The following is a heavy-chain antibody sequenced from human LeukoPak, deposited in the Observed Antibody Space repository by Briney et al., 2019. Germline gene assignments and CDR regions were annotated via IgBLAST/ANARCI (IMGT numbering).Heavy chain of an antibody. CDR3: ARVRHYDLNWFDP. D-gene: IGHD3-3*01. CDR2: IIPIFGTA. J-gene: IGHJ5*02. V-gene: IGHV1-69*13. CDR1: GGTFSSYA. Sequence: ASVKVSCKASGGTFSSYAISWVRQAPGQGFEWMGGIIPIFGTANYAQKFQGRVTITADESTSTAYMELSSLRSEDTAVYYCARVRHYDLNWFDPWGQGTLVTVSS.